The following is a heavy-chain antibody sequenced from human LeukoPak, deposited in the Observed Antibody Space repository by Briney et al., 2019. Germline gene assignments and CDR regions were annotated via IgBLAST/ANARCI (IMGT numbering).Heavy chain of an antibody. Sequence: GGSLRLSCAASGFTFSSYSMNWVRQAPGKGLEWVSSISSSSSYIYYADSVKGRFTISRDNAKNSLYLQMNSLRAEDTAVYYCARAGSSWYYFDYWGQGALVTVSS. V-gene: IGHV3-21*01. CDR1: GFTFSSYS. CDR3: ARAGSSWYYFDY. D-gene: IGHD6-13*01. CDR2: ISSSSSYI. J-gene: IGHJ4*02.